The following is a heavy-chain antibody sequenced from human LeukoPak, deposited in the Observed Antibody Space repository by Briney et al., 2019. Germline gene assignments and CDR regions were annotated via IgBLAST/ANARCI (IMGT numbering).Heavy chain of an antibody. CDR3: ARGLQGYYDSSGYSN. V-gene: IGHV4-39*07. CDR2: IYYSGST. Sequence: SETLSLTCTVSGGSISSSSYYWGWIRQPPGKGLEWIGSIYYSGSTNYNPSLKSRVTISVDASKNQFSLKLSSVTAADTAVYYCARGLQGYYDSSGYSNWGQGTLVTVSS. D-gene: IGHD3-22*01. CDR1: GGSISSSSYY. J-gene: IGHJ4*02.